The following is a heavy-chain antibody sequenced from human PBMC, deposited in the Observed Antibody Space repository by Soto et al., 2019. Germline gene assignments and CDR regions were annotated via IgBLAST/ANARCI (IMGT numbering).Heavy chain of an antibody. CDR2: IYYSGST. V-gene: IGHV4-61*01. Sequence: QVQLQESGPGLVKPSETLSLTCTVSGGSVSSGSYYWSWIRQPPGKGLEWIGYIYYSGSTNYNPSLKSRVTISVDTSKNQFSLKLSSVTAADTAVYYCARWRFGESYYFDYWGQGTLVTVSS. CDR3: ARWRFGESYYFDY. D-gene: IGHD3-10*01. J-gene: IGHJ4*02. CDR1: GGSVSSGSYY.